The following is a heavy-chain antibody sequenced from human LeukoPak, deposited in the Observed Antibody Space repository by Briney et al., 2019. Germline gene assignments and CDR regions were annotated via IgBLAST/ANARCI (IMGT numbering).Heavy chain of an antibody. J-gene: IGHJ4*02. CDR1: GYSFTSYW. CDR2: IYPGDSDT. V-gene: IGHV5-51*01. D-gene: IGHD1-1*01. CDR3: ARWRRTTGTTDY. Sequence: GASLQISCKGSGYSFTSYWIGWVRQLPGKGLEWMGIIYPGDSDTRYSPSFQGQVTISADKSISTAYLQWSSLKASDTAMYYCARWRRTTGTTDYWGQGTLVTVSS.